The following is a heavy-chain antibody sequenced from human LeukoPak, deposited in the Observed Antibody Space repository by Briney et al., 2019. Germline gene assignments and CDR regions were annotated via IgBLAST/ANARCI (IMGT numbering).Heavy chain of an antibody. CDR3: ATSGCSSWYWRIVY. J-gene: IGHJ4*02. Sequence: SETLSLTCTVSGGSMSSGSDYWTWIRQPAGKGLEWIGRIYTSGSTNYNPSLKSRVTISVDTSKNQFSLKLSSVTAADTAVYYCATSGCSSWYWRIVYWGQGTMVTVSS. CDR2: IYTSGST. D-gene: IGHD6-13*01. CDR1: GGSMSSGSDY. V-gene: IGHV4-61*02.